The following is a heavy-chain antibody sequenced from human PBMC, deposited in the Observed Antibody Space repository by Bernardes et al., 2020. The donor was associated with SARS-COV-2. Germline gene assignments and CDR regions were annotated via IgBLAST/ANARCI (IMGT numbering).Heavy chain of an antibody. CDR2: IYTRGNT. D-gene: IGHD3-10*01. CDR1: GGSTSNYY. V-gene: IGHV4-4*07. J-gene: IGHJ6*03. CDR3: VRELVWFGELFFHHYYMDV. Sequence: SETLSLTCTVSGGSTSNYYWSWIRQSAVKGLEWIGRIYTRGNTNYNPSPKSRATMSIDTSKNQVSLSLRSVTAADTAVYYCVRELVWFGELFFHHYYMDVWGKGTTVTVSS.